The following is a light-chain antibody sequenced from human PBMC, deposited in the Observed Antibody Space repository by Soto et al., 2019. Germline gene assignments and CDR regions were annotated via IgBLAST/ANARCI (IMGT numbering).Light chain of an antibody. CDR1: SRDVGAYKY. Sequence: QSVLTQPASVSGSPGQSITISCTGTSRDVGAYKYVSWYQQHAGRAPQLIIFEVRNRPSGVSNRFSGSKSGNTASLTISGLQAEDEADYYCSSYTTSSAVVFGNGTKVTVL. CDR2: EVR. J-gene: IGLJ1*01. CDR3: SSYTTSSAVV. V-gene: IGLV2-14*01.